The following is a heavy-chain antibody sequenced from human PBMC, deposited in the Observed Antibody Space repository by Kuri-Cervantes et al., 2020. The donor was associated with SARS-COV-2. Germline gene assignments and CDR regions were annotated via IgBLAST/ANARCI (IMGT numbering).Heavy chain of an antibody. Sequence: GGSLRLSCIGSGFTFGDYAMRWLRQAPGKGLEWVGFIRSKAHGGTTEYAASVKGRFTISRDDSKSIASLQMNSLKTEDTAVYYCTREDDYIDLELGFDYWGQGTLVTVSS. CDR3: TREDDYIDLELGFDY. CDR1: GFTFGDYA. D-gene: IGHD4-17*01. CDR2: IRSKAHGGTT. V-gene: IGHV3-49*03. J-gene: IGHJ4*02.